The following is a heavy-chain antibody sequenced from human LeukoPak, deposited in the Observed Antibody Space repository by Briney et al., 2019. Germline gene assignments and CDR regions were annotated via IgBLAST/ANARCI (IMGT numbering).Heavy chain of an antibody. J-gene: IGHJ6*04. D-gene: IGHD3-10*02. CDR1: GFTFSSFE. Sequence: GGSLRLSCAASGFTFSSFEMNWVRQAPGKGLEWVSYISSSGSTIYYADSVKGRFTISRDNAKNSLYLQMNSLRAEDTAVYYCAELGIAMIGGVWGKGTTVTISS. V-gene: IGHV3-48*03. CDR2: ISSSGSTI. CDR3: AELGIAMIGGV.